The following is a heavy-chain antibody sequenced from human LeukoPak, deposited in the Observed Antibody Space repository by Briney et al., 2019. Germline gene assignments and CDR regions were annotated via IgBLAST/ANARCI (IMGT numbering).Heavy chain of an antibody. V-gene: IGHV1-2*02. CDR1: GYTLTGYY. D-gene: IGHD6-19*01. J-gene: IGHJ4*02. CDR3: AREGRSNPAIGVD. CDR2: INGNSGGT. Sequence: ASVKVSCKASGYTLTGYYMHWVRQAPGQGPEWMGWINGNSGGTKYAQKFEGRVTMTSDTSKDQFSLKLSSVTAADTAVYYCAREGRSNPAIGVDWGQGTLVTVSS.